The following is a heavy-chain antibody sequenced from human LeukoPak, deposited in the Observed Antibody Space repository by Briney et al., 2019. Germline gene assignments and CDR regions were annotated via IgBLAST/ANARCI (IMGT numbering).Heavy chain of an antibody. Sequence: GGSLRLSCAASGFTFSSYGMHWVRQAPGKGLEWVAVISYDGSNKYYADSVKGRFTISRDNSKNTLYLQINSLRAEDTAVYYCAKEESEYSGYVPSPYFDYWGQGTLVTVSS. CDR2: ISYDGSNK. J-gene: IGHJ4*02. V-gene: IGHV3-30*18. CDR1: GFTFSSYG. CDR3: AKEESEYSGYVPSPYFDY. D-gene: IGHD5-12*01.